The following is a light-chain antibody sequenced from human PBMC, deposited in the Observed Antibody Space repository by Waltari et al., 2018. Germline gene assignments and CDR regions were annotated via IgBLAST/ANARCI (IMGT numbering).Light chain of an antibody. Sequence: DVVMTQSPLSLAVTLGQPASISCWSSQSLVQSDGNTFLNWFHQRPGQSPRRLIYKVSNRESGVPERFSGSGSGTAFTLKISRVEAEDVGIFYCLQSSQWPYAFGQGTKLEIK. V-gene: IGKV2-30*02. CDR1: QSLVQSDGNTF. CDR2: KVS. CDR3: LQSSQWPYA. J-gene: IGKJ2*01.